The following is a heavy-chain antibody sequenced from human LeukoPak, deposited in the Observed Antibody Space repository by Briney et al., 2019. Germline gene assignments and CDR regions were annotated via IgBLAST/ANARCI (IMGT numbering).Heavy chain of an antibody. Sequence: GGSLRLSCAASGFTVRGDWRSWVRQAPGKGLEWVSVIYSGGTTYYADSVKGRFTISRDNSENTVFLQMDSLRAEDTAVYYCVTPWSGPTGMDWGQGTLVTVSS. D-gene: IGHD3-3*01. V-gene: IGHV3-66*01. CDR2: IYSGGTT. CDR1: GFTVRGDW. CDR3: VTPWSGPTGMD. J-gene: IGHJ4*02.